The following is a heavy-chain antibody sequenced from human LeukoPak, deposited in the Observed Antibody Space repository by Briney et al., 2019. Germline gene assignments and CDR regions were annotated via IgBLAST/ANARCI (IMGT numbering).Heavy chain of an antibody. CDR3: AKERAGYTNPYYFDY. J-gene: IGHJ4*02. V-gene: IGHV1-69*04. CDR1: GGTFSSYA. D-gene: IGHD3-16*02. CDR2: IIPILGIA. Sequence: ASVKVSCKASGGTFSSYAISRVRQAPGQGLEWMGRIIPILGIANYAQKFQGRVTITADKSTSTAYMELSSLRSEETAVYYCAKERAGYTNPYYFDYWGQGTLVTVSS.